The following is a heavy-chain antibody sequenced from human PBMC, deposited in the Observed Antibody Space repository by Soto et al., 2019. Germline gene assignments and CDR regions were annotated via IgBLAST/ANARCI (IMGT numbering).Heavy chain of an antibody. V-gene: IGHV3-21*01. Sequence: PGRSLRLSCAASGFTFSSYSMNWVRQAPGKGLEWVSSISSSSSYIYYADSVKGRFTISRDNAKNSLYLQMNSLRAEDTAVYYCARDLSSSGWFDYWGQGTLVTVSA. D-gene: IGHD6-19*01. CDR2: ISSSSSYI. CDR1: GFTFSSYS. CDR3: ARDLSSSGWFDY. J-gene: IGHJ4*02.